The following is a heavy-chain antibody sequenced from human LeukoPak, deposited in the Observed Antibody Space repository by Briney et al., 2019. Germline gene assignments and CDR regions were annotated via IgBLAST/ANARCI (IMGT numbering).Heavy chain of an antibody. J-gene: IGHJ3*02. CDR1: GYSFTSYW. D-gene: IGHD3-22*01. CDR2: IYPGDSDT. V-gene: IGHV5-51*01. CDR3: ARSPSFYDSSGYGDAFDI. Sequence: GESLKISCKGSGYSFTSYWIGWVRQMPGKGLEWVGIIYPGDSDTRYSPSFQGQVTISADKSISTAYLQWSSLKASDTAMYYCARSPSFYDSSGYGDAFDIWGQGTMVTVSS.